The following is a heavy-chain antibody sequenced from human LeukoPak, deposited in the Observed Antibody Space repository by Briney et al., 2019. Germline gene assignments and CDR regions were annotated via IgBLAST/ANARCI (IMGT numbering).Heavy chain of an antibody. CDR1: GFTFSSYS. V-gene: IGHV3-30*04. J-gene: IGHJ4*02. CDR3: ARGYSSAWSDPFDY. Sequence: GRSLRLSCAASGFTFSSYSMHWVRQAPGKGPEWVAVISYDGSNKYYADSVKGRFTISRDHSKNTLYLQMNSLRGEDTAVYYCARGYSSAWSDPFDYWGQGTLVSVSS. CDR2: ISYDGSNK. D-gene: IGHD6-19*01.